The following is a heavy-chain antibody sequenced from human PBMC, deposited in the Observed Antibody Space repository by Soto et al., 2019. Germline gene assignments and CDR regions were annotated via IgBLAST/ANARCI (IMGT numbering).Heavy chain of an antibody. D-gene: IGHD3-22*01. V-gene: IGHV3-21*01. CDR3: SKGRGSPTYYYDSSGDSCNFDY. J-gene: IGHJ4*02. CDR1: GFTFSSYS. Sequence: PGGSLRLSCAASGFTFSSYSMNWVRQAPGKGLEWVSSISSSSSYIYYADSVKGRFTISRDNAKNSLYLQMNSLRAEDTAVYYCSKGRGSPTYYYDSSGDSCNFDYWGQGTLVTVSS. CDR2: ISSSSSYI.